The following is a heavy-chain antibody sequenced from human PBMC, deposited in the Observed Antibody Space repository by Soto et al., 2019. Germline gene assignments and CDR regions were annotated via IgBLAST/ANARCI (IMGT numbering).Heavy chain of an antibody. J-gene: IGHJ4*02. V-gene: IGHV3-66*01. CDR3: ARDDVLRYFDQVITPY. D-gene: IGHD3-9*01. Sequence: GGSLRLSCAASGFTVSSNYMSWVRQAPGKGLEWVSVIYSGGSTYYADSVKGRFTISRDNSKNTLYLQMNSLRAEDTAVYYCARDDVLRYFDQVITPYWGQGTLVTVSS. CDR2: IYSGGST. CDR1: GFTVSSNY.